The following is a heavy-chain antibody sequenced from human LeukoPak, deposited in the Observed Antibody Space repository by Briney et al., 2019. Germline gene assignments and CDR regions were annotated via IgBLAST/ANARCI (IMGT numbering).Heavy chain of an antibody. J-gene: IGHJ4*02. Sequence: GGSLRLSCAASGFTVSSNCMSWVRQAPGKGLEWVSVIYSGGSTYYADSVKGRFTISRDNSKNTLYLQMNSLRAEDTAVYYCARDSALGATTTDYWGQGTLVTVSS. D-gene: IGHD1-26*01. CDR3: ARDSALGATTTDY. CDR2: IYSGGST. CDR1: GFTVSSNC. V-gene: IGHV3-53*01.